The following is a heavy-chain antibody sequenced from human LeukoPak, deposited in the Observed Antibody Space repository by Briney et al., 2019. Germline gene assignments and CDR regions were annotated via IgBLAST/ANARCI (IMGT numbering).Heavy chain of an antibody. CDR1: GGSISSYY. CDR2: IYTSGST. J-gene: IGHJ6*03. Sequence: SETLSLTCTVSGGSISSYYWSWIRQPAGKGLEWIGRIYTSGSTNYNPPRKSPVNQPVDTSKNQFSLKLSSVTAGDTAVYYCARVLDYYDSSGSKVIYMDVWGKGTTVTVSS. V-gene: IGHV4-4*07. CDR3: ARVLDYYDSSGSKVIYMDV. D-gene: IGHD3-22*01.